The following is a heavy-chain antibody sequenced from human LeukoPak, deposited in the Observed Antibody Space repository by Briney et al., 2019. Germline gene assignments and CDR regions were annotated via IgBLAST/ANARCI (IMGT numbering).Heavy chain of an antibody. Sequence: SETLSLTCTVSGGSISSYYWSWIRQPPGKGLEWIGYIYYSGSTNYNPSLKSRVTISVDTSKNQFSLKLSSVTAADTAVYYCARENLGYCSSTSCFGFVYWGQGTLVTVSS. J-gene: IGHJ4*02. CDR3: ARENLGYCSSTSCFGFVY. CDR2: IYYSGST. D-gene: IGHD2-2*01. CDR1: GGSISSYY. V-gene: IGHV4-59*01.